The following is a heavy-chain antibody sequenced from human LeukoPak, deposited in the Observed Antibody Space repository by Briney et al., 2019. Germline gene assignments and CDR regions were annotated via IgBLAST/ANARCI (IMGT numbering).Heavy chain of an antibody. CDR1: GGSFSGYY. CDR3: ARGYGSGSLAFFDY. J-gene: IGHJ4*02. D-gene: IGHD3-10*01. V-gene: IGHV4-34*01. Sequence: SETLSLTCAVYGGSFSGYYWSWIRQPPGKGLEWIGEINHSGSTNYNPSLKSRVTISVDTSKNQFSLKLSSVTAADTAVYYCARGYGSGSLAFFDYWGQGTLVTVSS. CDR2: INHSGST.